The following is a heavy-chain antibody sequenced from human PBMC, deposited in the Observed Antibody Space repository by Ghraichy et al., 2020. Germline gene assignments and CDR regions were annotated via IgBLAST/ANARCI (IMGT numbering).Heavy chain of an antibody. CDR2: IYYSGST. CDR3: ARVVKVADIVVVVAATPSHWFDP. CDR1: GGSISSGGYY. D-gene: IGHD2-15*01. V-gene: IGHV4-31*03. Sequence: TLSLTCTVSGGSISSGGYYWSWIRQHPGKGLEWIGYIYYSGSTYYNPSLKSRVTISVDTSKNQFSLKLSSVTAADTAVYYCARVVKVADIVVVVAATPSHWFDPWGQGTLVTVSS. J-gene: IGHJ5*02.